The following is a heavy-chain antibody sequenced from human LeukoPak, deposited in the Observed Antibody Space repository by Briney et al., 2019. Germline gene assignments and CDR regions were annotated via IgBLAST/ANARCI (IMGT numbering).Heavy chain of an antibody. J-gene: IGHJ4*02. CDR3: ARDRKLANFFDY. V-gene: IGHV1-46*01. CDR2: INPSGGST. D-gene: IGHD1-14*01. Sequence: ASVKVSCKASGYTFTNCYMHWVRQAPGQALECMGIINPSGGSTRYAQKFQGRVTMASDTSTSTVYMELSSLRSEDTAVYYCARDRKLANFFDYWGQGTLVTVSS. CDR1: GYTFTNCY.